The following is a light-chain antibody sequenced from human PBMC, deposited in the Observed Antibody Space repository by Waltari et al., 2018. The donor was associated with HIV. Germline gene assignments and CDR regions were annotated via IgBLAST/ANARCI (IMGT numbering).Light chain of an antibody. CDR2: DVR. CDR1: SSAIAGSNY. V-gene: IGLV2-14*03. Sequence: QAVLTQPASVSGSPGPSITLSCTRTSSAIAGSNYASWYQQRPGKVHKLMMFDVRKRPSGISSRFSGSKSGNTASLTISGLQAEDEADYYCSSYKRGSALEVFGGGTKLTVL. J-gene: IGLJ2*01. CDR3: SSYKRGSALEV.